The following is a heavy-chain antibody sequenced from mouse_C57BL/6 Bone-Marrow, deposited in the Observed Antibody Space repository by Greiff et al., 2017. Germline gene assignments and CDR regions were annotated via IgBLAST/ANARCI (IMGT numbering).Heavy chain of an antibody. Sequence: EVQLQQSGAELVRPGASVKLSCTASGFNIKDDYMHWVKQRPEQGLEWIGWIDPENGDTEYASKFQGKATITADTSSNTAYLQLSSLTSEDTSVYYCTTLYGNYGSYYFDYWGQGTTLTVSS. CDR2: IDPENGDT. J-gene: IGHJ2*01. CDR3: TTLYGNYGSYYFDY. V-gene: IGHV14-4*01. D-gene: IGHD2-10*02. CDR1: GFNIKDDY.